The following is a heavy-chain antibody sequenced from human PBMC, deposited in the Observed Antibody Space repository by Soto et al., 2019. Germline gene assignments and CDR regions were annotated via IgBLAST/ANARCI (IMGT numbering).Heavy chain of an antibody. J-gene: IGHJ3*02. V-gene: IGHV3-33*01. CDR3: ARDKGVIYNSSWHGEHDAFDI. CDR2: IWYDGSNK. CDR1: GFTFSSYG. D-gene: IGHD6-13*01. Sequence: GGSLRLSCAASGFTFSSYGMHWVRQAPGKGLEWVAVIWYDGSNKYYADSVKGRFTISRDNSKNTLYLQMNSLRAEDTAVYYCARDKGVIYNSSWHGEHDAFDIWGQGTMVTVSS.